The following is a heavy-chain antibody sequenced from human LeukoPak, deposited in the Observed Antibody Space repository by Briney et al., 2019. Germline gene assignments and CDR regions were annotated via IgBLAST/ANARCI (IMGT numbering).Heavy chain of an antibody. CDR3: ARAPLYKTNWFDP. J-gene: IGHJ5*02. D-gene: IGHD1-14*01. CDR1: GGSISSYY. CDR2: IYYSGST. Sequence: SETLSLTCTVSGGSISSYYWSWIRQPPGKGLEWIGYIYYSGSTNYSPSLKSRVTISVDTSKNQFSLKLSSVTAADTAVYYCARAPLYKTNWFDPWGQGTLVTVSS. V-gene: IGHV4-59*01.